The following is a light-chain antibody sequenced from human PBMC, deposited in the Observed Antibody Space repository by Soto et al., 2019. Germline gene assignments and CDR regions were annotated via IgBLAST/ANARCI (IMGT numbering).Light chain of an antibody. CDR1: QSVSTTY. CDR3: QQYASSPIT. J-gene: IGKJ5*01. Sequence: ETLFTQSPGTLSLFPGERATLSCRASQSVSTTYLAWYQPKPGQVPRLLIYHASRRDIGIPERFSGSGSGTDFTLTVSRLEPEDFAVYYCQQYASSPITFGQGTRLEIK. V-gene: IGKV3-20*01. CDR2: HAS.